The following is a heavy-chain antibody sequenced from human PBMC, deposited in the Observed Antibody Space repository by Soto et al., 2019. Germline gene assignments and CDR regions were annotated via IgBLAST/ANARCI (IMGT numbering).Heavy chain of an antibody. Sequence: SVKVSCKASGGTFSSYAISWVRQAPGQGLEWMGGIIPIFGTANYAQKFQGRVTITADESTSTAYMELSSLRSEDTAVYYCANYYGSGMNAFDIWVQGTMVTVSS. CDR2: IIPIFGTA. D-gene: IGHD3-10*01. CDR1: GGTFSSYA. V-gene: IGHV1-69*13. J-gene: IGHJ3*02. CDR3: ANYYGSGMNAFDI.